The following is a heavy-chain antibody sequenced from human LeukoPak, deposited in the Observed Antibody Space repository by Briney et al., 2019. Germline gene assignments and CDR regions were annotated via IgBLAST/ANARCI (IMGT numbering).Heavy chain of an antibody. V-gene: IGHV3-7*01. CDR3: ATSDDSAATH. Sequence: PGGSLRLSCAASGFTFSKFWMSWVRQAPGKGLEWVANIKEDGSTKHYVDSVKGRFTISRDNAKNSLSLQMNYLRVEDTAVYYCATSDDSAATHWGQGTLVTVSS. CDR1: GFTFSKFW. D-gene: IGHD6-25*01. J-gene: IGHJ4*02. CDR2: IKEDGSTK.